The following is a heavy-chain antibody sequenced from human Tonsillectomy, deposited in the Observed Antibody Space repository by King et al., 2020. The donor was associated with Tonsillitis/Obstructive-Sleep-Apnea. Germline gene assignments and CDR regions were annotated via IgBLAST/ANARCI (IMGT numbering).Heavy chain of an antibody. CDR3: ARDSADTPMVVDY. J-gene: IGHJ4*02. CDR2: ISSGSSFT. CDR1: GFTFSSYS. D-gene: IGHD5-18*01. Sequence: VQLVESGGGLVKPGGSLRLSCAASGFTFSSYSMNWVRQAPGKGLEWVSSISSGSSFTYYADSVRGRLTISRDNAKSSLYLQMNSLRAEDTAVYYCARDSADTPMVVDYWGQGTLVTVSS. V-gene: IGHV3-21*01.